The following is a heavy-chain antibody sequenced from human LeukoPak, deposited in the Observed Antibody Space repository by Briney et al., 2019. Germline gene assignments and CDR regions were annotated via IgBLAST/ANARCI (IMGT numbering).Heavy chain of an antibody. CDR3: AKTTTGYSSGRYPGWPVDY. CDR1: GFTFSSYA. J-gene: IGHJ4*02. Sequence: HPGGSLRLSCAAPGFTFSSYAMYWVRQASGKGLEWVSGISGSGGSTYYADSVKGRFTISRDNSKNTVYLQMNSLRAEDTAVYYCAKTTTGYSSGRYPGWPVDYWGQGTLVTVSS. CDR2: ISGSGGST. V-gene: IGHV3-23*01. D-gene: IGHD6-19*01.